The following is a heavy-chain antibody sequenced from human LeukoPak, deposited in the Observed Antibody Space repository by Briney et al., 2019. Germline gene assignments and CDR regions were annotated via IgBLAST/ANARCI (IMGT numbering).Heavy chain of an antibody. CDR2: IIPIFGTA. J-gene: IGHJ3*02. CDR3: ARDSRGPGLVLLPNAFDI. Sequence: SVKVSCKASGGTFSSYAISWVRQAPGQGLEWMGGIIPIFGTANYAQKFQGRVTITADKSTSTAYMELSSLRSEDTAVYYCARDSRGPGLVLLPNAFDIWGQGTMVTVSS. V-gene: IGHV1-69*06. D-gene: IGHD2-15*01. CDR1: GGTFSSYA.